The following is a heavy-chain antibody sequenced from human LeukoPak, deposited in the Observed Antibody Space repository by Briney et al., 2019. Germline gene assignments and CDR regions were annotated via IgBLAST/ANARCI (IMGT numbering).Heavy chain of an antibody. CDR2: IYYSGST. Sequence: SETLSLTCTVSGGSISSYYWSWIRQPPGKGLEWIGYIYYSGSTNYNPSLKSRATISVDTSKNQFSLKLSSVTAADTAVYYCARVRQSLAAAGKVFDYWGQGTLVTVSS. V-gene: IGHV4-59*01. CDR1: GGSISSYY. D-gene: IGHD6-13*01. J-gene: IGHJ4*02. CDR3: ARVRQSLAAAGKVFDY.